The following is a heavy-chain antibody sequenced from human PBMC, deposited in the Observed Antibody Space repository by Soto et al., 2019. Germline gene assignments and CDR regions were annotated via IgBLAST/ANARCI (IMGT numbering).Heavy chain of an antibody. CDR2: FDPEDGET. D-gene: IGHD3-10*01. CDR1: GYGLAGLS. J-gene: IGHJ6*02. CDR3: ATDRNPGWSGDMGV. V-gene: IGHV1-24*01. Sequence: GASAKVSWKVCGYGLAGLSMCWVRQATGKGLEWMGGFDPEDGETIYAQKFQGRVTMTEDTSTDTAYMELSSLRSEDTAVYYCATDRNPGWSGDMGVWGQGTTVTV.